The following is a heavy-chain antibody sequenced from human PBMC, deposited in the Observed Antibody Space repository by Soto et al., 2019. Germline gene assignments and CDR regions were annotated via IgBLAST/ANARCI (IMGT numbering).Heavy chain of an antibody. Sequence: SETLSLTCTVSGGSISSYYWSWIRQPPGKGLEWIGYIYHSGSTYYNPSLKSRVTISVDRSKNQFSLKLSSVTAADTAVYYCARDRGGPRLNWFDPWGQGTLVTVSS. CDR1: GGSISSYY. CDR3: ARDRGGPRLNWFDP. D-gene: IGHD3-16*01. CDR2: IYHSGST. V-gene: IGHV4-59*12. J-gene: IGHJ5*02.